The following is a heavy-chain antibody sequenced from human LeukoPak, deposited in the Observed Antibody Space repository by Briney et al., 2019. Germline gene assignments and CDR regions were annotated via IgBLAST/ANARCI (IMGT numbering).Heavy chain of an antibody. D-gene: IGHD4-17*01. Sequence: SETLSLTCAVYGGSFSGYYWSWIRQPPGKGLEWIGEINHSGSTNYNPSLKSRVTISVDTSKNQFSLKLSSVTAADTAVYCCARVLTVTYYFDYWGQGTLVTVSS. CDR2: INHSGST. V-gene: IGHV4-34*01. CDR1: GGSFSGYY. J-gene: IGHJ4*02. CDR3: ARVLTVTYYFDY.